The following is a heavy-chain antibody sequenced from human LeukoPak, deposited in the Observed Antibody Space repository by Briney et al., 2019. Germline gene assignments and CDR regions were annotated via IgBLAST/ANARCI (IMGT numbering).Heavy chain of an antibody. CDR1: GYTFTSYY. J-gene: IGHJ4*02. D-gene: IGHD3-22*01. V-gene: IGHV1-46*01. CDR3: ARDRTDYYHSSGHYFDY. Sequence: EASVKVSCKASGYTFTSYYIHWVRQAPGQGLEWMGVINPSGGSTTYAQKFQGRVAMTRDTSTSTVHMELTSLRYEDTAVYYCARDRTDYYHSSGHYFDYWGQGTLVTVSS. CDR2: INPSGGST.